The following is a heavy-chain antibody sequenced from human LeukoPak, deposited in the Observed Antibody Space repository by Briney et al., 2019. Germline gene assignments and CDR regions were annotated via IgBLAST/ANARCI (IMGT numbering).Heavy chain of an antibody. J-gene: IGHJ5*02. CDR2: ISGSGGSI. CDR3: ARDLSSAYVWPPYNWFDP. D-gene: IGHD3-22*01. V-gene: IGHV3-23*01. CDR1: GFTFNSYA. Sequence: GGSLRLSCAVSGFTFNSYAMNWVRQAPGKGLEWVSTISGSGGSIYYADSVKGRFTISRDNSKNTLYLQMNSLRAEDTAIYYCARDLSSAYVWPPYNWFDPWGQGTLVTVSS.